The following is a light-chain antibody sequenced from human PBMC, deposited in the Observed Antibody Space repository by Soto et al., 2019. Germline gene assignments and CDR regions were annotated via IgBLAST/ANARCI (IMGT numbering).Light chain of an antibody. V-gene: IGKV1-12*01. CDR2: AAS. CDR3: QQADSFTT. J-gene: IGKJ3*01. CDR1: QDISRW. Sequence: DIQMTQSPSSVSASVGDSVTITYRARQDISRWLAWYQQKPGKAPKLLIYAASSLQSGVPSRFSGSGSGTDFTLTVISLQPEDVATYYLQQADSFTTFGPVPKVDIK.